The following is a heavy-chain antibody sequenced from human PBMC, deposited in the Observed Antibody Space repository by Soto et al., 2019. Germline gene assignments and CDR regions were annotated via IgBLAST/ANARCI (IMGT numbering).Heavy chain of an antibody. Sequence: GGSLRLSCAASGFTFSSYGMPWVRQAPGKGLEWVAVISYDGSNKYYADSVKGRFTISRDNSENTLYLQMNSLRAEDTAVYYCAKDDYDLFDYWGPATLVTVS. V-gene: IGHV3-30*18. J-gene: IGHJ4*02. CDR3: AKDDYDLFDY. CDR1: GFTFSSYG. CDR2: ISYDGSNK. D-gene: IGHD3-22*01.